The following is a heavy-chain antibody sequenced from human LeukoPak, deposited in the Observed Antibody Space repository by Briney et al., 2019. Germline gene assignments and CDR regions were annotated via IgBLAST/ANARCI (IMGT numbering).Heavy chain of an antibody. CDR1: GFTFSSYE. Sequence: GGSLRLSCAASGFTFSSYEMDGVRQAPGKGLEWVSYISSSGSTTYYADSVKGRFTISRDNAKNSLYLQMNSLRGEDTAVYYCARGGAVAGLYWGQGTLVTVSS. J-gene: IGHJ4*02. V-gene: IGHV3-48*03. CDR3: ARGGAVAGLY. CDR2: ISSSGSTT. D-gene: IGHD6-19*01.